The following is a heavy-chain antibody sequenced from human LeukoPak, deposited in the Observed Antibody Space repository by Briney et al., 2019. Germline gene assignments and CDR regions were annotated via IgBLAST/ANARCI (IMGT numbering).Heavy chain of an antibody. CDR2: ISAYNGNT. CDR1: GYTFTSYS. CDR3: ARDKGHFDWFRYPDAFDI. V-gene: IGHV1-18*01. Sequence: ASVKVSCKASGYTFTSYSISWVRQAPGQGLEWMGWISAYNGNTNYAQKLQGRVTMTTDTSTSTAYMELRSLRSDDTAVYYCARDKGHFDWFRYPDAFDIWGQGTMVTVSS. D-gene: IGHD3-9*01. J-gene: IGHJ3*02.